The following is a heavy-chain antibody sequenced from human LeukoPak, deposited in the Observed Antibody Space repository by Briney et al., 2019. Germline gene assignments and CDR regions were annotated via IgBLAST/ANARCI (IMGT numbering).Heavy chain of an antibody. CDR3: ARWRSSWLHNWFDP. CDR2: IIPILGIA. J-gene: IGHJ5*02. Sequence: SVKVSCKASGGTFSSYAISWVRQAPGQGLEWMGRIIPILGIANYAQKFQGRVTITADKSTSTAYMELSSLRSEDTAVYYCARWRSSWLHNWFDPWGQGTLVTVSS. V-gene: IGHV1-69*04. D-gene: IGHD6-13*01. CDR1: GGTFSSYA.